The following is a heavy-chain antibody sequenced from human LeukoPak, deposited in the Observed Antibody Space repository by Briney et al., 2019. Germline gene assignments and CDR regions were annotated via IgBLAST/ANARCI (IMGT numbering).Heavy chain of an antibody. CDR1: GGTFKIYA. Sequence: SVKVPCKASGGTFKIYAISWVRQAPGQGLEWMGRIIPIFGTANYAQKFQGRVTITADKSTNTAYMELSSLRSEDSAVYYCARGGGDYSNFDSWGQGTLVTVSS. CDR3: ARGGGDYSNFDS. D-gene: IGHD4-11*01. V-gene: IGHV1-69*06. CDR2: IIPIFGTA. J-gene: IGHJ4*02.